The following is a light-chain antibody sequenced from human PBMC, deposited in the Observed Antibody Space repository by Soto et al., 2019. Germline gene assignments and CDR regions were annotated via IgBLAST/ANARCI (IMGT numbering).Light chain of an antibody. Sequence: DIVMTQSPESLAVSLGERATINCKSSQSVLYSPNNKNYLAWYQQKPGQPPKLLIYWASTRESGVPERFSGSESGTDFTLTISSLQAEDVAVYYCQQYYSSPWTFGQGTKVEIK. CDR2: WAS. V-gene: IGKV4-1*01. CDR1: QSVLYSPNNKNY. J-gene: IGKJ1*01. CDR3: QQYYSSPWT.